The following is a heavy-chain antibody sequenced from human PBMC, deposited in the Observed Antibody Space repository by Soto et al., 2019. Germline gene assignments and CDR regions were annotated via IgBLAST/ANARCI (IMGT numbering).Heavy chain of an antibody. J-gene: IGHJ3*02. CDR3: ARVERFPDNDAFDI. V-gene: IGHV1-3*01. D-gene: IGHD1-1*01. Sequence: EASVKVSCKASGYTFTSYAMHWVRQAPGQRLEWMGWINAGNGNTKYSQKFQGRVTITRDTSASTTYMELSSLRSEDTAVYYCARVERFPDNDAFDIWGQGTMVTVSS. CDR1: GYTFTSYA. CDR2: INAGNGNT.